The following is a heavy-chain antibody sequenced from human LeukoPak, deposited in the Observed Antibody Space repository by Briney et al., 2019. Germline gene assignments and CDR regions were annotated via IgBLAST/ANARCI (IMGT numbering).Heavy chain of an antibody. V-gene: IGHV1-8*01. J-gene: IGHJ4*02. CDR2: MNPNSGNT. CDR1: GYTFTSYD. Sequence: GASVKVSCKASGYTFTSYDINWVRQATGQGLEWMGWMNPNSGNTGYAQKFQGRVTMTRNTSISTAYMELSSLRSEDTPVYYCAGLDILTGYSSDYWGQGTLVTVSS. D-gene: IGHD3-9*01. CDR3: AGLDILTGYSSDY.